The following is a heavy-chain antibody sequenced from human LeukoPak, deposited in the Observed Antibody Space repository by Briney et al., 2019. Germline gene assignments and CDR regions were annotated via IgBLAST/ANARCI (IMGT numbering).Heavy chain of an antibody. CDR2: IYYSGST. Sequence: SETLSLTCTVSGGSISSYYWSWIRQPPGKGLEWIGYIYYSGSTNYNPSLKSRVTISADTSKNQFSLKLSSVTAADTAVYYCARHDYGGNSGSDYWGQGTLVTVSS. CDR1: GGSISSYY. V-gene: IGHV4-59*08. J-gene: IGHJ4*02. CDR3: ARHDYGGNSGSDY. D-gene: IGHD4-23*01.